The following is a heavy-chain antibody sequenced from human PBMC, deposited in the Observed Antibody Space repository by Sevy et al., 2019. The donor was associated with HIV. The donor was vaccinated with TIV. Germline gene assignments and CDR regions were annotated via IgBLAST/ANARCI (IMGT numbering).Heavy chain of an antibody. CDR3: ARPTSGLSEYEPLDNARFYGMDV. CDR2: ITSSSSFI. CDR1: GFTFRSYS. Sequence: VGSLRLSCAASGFTFRSYSMKWVRQAPGRGLEWVSSITSSSSFIFYADSVKGRFTISRDNAKNSLFLQMNSLRAEDTAVYYCARPTSGLSEYEPLDNARFYGMDVWGQGTTITVSS. V-gene: IGHV3-21*01. J-gene: IGHJ6*02. D-gene: IGHD1-20*01.